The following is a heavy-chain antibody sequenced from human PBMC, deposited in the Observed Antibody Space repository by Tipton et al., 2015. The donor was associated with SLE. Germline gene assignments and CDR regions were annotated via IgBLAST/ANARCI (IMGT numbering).Heavy chain of an antibody. CDR3: ASAGNRFSPPFDD. J-gene: IGHJ4*02. D-gene: IGHD1-1*01. CDR1: GGSISSASYY. Sequence: TLSLTCTVSGGSISSASYYWSWIRQPAGKGLEWIGRIFSSGSTQYNPSLKSRVTISVDTSKNQFSLKLSSVTAADTAVFYCASAGNRFSPPFDDWGQGALVTVSS. CDR2: IFSSGST. V-gene: IGHV4-61*02.